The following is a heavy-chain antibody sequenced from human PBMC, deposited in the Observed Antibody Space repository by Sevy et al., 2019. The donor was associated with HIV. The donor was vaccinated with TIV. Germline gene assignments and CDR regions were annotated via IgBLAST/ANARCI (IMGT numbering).Heavy chain of an antibody. Sequence: SETLSLTCSVSGGSFSGYYWNWIRQPPGKGLDWIGEIDHSGNIDYNPSLKSRVTISVDTSTNHFSLKVKSVTAADTAVYYCARGAALEHWGQGTLVTVSS. J-gene: IGHJ4*02. V-gene: IGHV4-34*01. CDR2: IDHSGNI. D-gene: IGHD6-13*01. CDR3: ARGAALEH. CDR1: GGSFSGYY.